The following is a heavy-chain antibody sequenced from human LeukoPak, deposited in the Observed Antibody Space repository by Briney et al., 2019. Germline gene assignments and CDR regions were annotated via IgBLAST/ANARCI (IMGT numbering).Heavy chain of an antibody. Sequence: GGSLRLSCAASGFTVSSNYMSWVRQAPGKGLEWVSVIYSGGSTYYADSVKGRFTISRDNSKNTQYLQMNSLRAEDTAVYYCARVRNYGYCSSTSCYNWFDPWGQGTLVTVSS. V-gene: IGHV3-53*01. J-gene: IGHJ5*02. CDR2: IYSGGST. D-gene: IGHD2-2*03. CDR1: GFTVSSNY. CDR3: ARVRNYGYCSSTSCYNWFDP.